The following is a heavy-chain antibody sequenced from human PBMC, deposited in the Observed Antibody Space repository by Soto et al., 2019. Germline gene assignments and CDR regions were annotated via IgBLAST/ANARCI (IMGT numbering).Heavy chain of an antibody. D-gene: IGHD6-13*01. CDR2: ISSSSNTI. J-gene: IGHJ4*02. CDR1: GFTFSSYS. Sequence: GGSLRLSCAASGFTFSSYSMNWVRQAPGKGLQWISYISSSSNTIYYADSVKGRFTISRDYAKNSLYLQMNSLRVDDTAVYYCARLAAAGQRPTDYWGQGVLVTVSS. V-gene: IGHV3-48*01. CDR3: ARLAAAGQRPTDY.